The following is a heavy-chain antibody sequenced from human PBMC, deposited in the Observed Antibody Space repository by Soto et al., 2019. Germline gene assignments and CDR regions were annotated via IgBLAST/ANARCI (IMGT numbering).Heavy chain of an antibody. D-gene: IGHD6-13*01. V-gene: IGHV3-11*01. CDR2: ITSSGTTI. CDR1: GFTFSDYY. J-gene: IGHJ6*02. CDR3: ARDRSGSWSGRGYHYYGMDV. Sequence: QVQLVESGGGLVKPGGSLRLSCATSGFTFSDYYMSWIRQAPGQGLEYVSYITSSGTTIYYADSVKGRFTISRDNAKNSLVLQMNSLRGEDTAVYFCARDRSGSWSGRGYHYYGMDVWGQGTTVTVSS.